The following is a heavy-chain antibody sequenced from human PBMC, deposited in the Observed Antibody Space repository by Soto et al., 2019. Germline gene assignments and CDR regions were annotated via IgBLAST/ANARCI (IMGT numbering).Heavy chain of an antibody. D-gene: IGHD2-2*01. J-gene: IGHJ6*02. CDR1: GFAFSSFA. CDR3: ARDRGGWRPAVNYYYYGMDV. CDR2: LSYDGSDK. Sequence: GGSLRLSCAASGFAFSSFAMHWVRQAPGEGLEWVAVLSYDGSDKYYADSVKGRFTISRDNSKNTLYLQMNSLRAEDTAVYYCARDRGGWRPAVNYYYYGMDVWGQGTTVTVSS. V-gene: IGHV3-30-3*01.